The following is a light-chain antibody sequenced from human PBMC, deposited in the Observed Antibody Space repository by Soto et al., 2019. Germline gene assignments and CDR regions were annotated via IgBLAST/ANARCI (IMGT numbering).Light chain of an antibody. CDR2: EVT. CDR1: SSDVGGYNY. CDR3: SSFAGGGNPVL. J-gene: IGLJ2*01. Sequence: QSALTQPPSASGSLGQSVTISCTGTSSDVGGYNYVSWHQQHPGKAPNLMIYEVTKRPSGVTDSFSGFKSGNTAALPVSGLHCADEADYCCSSFAGGGNPVLVGAGTQLTFL. V-gene: IGLV2-8*01.